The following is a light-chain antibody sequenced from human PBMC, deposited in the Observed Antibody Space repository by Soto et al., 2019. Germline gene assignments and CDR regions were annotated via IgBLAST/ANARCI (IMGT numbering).Light chain of an antibody. Sequence: EIAVSQSPVTLSLSKRARASLSCRASHSVSNRLALYQQKPGQAPRLLVYDTFNRATGIPTRFSGSVSGPDFSLTISGLEPEDSAVYYCQQRSPRPTFGQGTKVDI. CDR2: DTF. CDR3: QQRSPRPT. V-gene: IGKV3-11*01. J-gene: IGKJ1*01. CDR1: HSVSNR.